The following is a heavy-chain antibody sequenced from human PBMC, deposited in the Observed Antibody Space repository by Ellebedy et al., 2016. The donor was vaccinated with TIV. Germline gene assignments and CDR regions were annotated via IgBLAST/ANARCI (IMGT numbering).Heavy chain of an antibody. J-gene: IGHJ6*03. CDR1: GGSINSHY. CDR2: ISYSIYYSWST. Sequence: GSLRLSCTVSGGSINSHYWSWIRQPPAKGLEWIGYISYSIYYSWSTNYNPSLKSRVTISVDAAKNQFSLKLSSVTAADTAVYYCARHAATVGTPNMDVWGRGTTVTVSS. V-gene: IGHV4-59*08. D-gene: IGHD4-23*01. CDR3: ARHAATVGTPNMDV.